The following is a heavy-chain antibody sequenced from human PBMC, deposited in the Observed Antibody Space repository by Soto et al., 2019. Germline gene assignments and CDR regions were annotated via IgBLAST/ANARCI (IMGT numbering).Heavy chain of an antibody. V-gene: IGHV3-11*06. CDR3: ARGGGGGLLDP. J-gene: IGHJ5*02. D-gene: IGHD2-21*01. CDR1: GFSISDSY. Sequence: PGGSLRLSCATSGFSISDSYMSWIRQAPGKGLEWISYISPRSTFRDYADSLKGRFTISRDSVKNSVYLQMNNLTADDTGVYYCARGGGGGLLDPWGQGSLVTVSS. CDR2: ISPRSTFR.